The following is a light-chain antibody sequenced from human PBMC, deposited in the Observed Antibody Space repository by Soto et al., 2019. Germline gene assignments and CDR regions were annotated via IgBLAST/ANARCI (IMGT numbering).Light chain of an antibody. CDR3: QQYGSSTWT. J-gene: IGKJ1*01. Sequence: EIVLTQSPGPLSLSPGERATLSCRASQSVSSSYLAWYQQKPGQAPRLLIYGASSRATGIPDRFSGSGSGTDFTLTISRLEPEDFAVYYCQQYGSSTWTFGQGTKVDIK. CDR1: QSVSSSY. V-gene: IGKV3-20*01. CDR2: GAS.